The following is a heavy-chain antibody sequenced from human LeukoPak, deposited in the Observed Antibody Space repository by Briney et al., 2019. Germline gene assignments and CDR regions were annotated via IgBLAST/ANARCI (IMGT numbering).Heavy chain of an antibody. V-gene: IGHV3-23*01. D-gene: IGHD1-26*01. J-gene: IGHJ4*02. CDR1: GFTFSSYA. CDR2: VTGSGINT. Sequence: PGGSLRLSCAASGFTFSSYAMSWVRQAPGKGLEWVSSVTGSGINTYFADSVKGRFTISRDNSKNTVFLQMNSLRAEDTAVYYCAKGGGSVGQWGQGTLVTVSS. CDR3: AKGGGSVGQ.